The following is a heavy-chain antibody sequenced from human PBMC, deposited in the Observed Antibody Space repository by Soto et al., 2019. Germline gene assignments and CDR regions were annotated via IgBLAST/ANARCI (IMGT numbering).Heavy chain of an antibody. D-gene: IGHD3-16*01. Sequence: GGSLRLSCAASGFTFSSYAMHWVRQAPGKGLEWVAVISYDGSNKYYADSVKGRFTISRDNSKNTLYLQMNSLRAEDTAVYYCARDLGFLQPPLDYWGQGTLVTVSS. V-gene: IGHV3-30-3*01. CDR3: ARDLGFLQPPLDY. CDR2: ISYDGSNK. J-gene: IGHJ4*02. CDR1: GFTFSSYA.